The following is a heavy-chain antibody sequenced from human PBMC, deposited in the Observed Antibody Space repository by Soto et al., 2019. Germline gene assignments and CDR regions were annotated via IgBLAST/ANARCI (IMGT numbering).Heavy chain of an antibody. D-gene: IGHD6-19*01. Sequence: GASVKVSCKASGYTFTSYYMHWVRQAPGQGLEWMGIINPSGGSTSYAQKFQGRVTMTRDTSTSTVYMELSSLRSEDTAVYYCARDLRSGWYSTGHYYYGMDVWGQGTTVTVSS. V-gene: IGHV1-46*01. J-gene: IGHJ6*02. CDR3: ARDLRSGWYSTGHYYYGMDV. CDR1: GYTFTSYY. CDR2: INPSGGST.